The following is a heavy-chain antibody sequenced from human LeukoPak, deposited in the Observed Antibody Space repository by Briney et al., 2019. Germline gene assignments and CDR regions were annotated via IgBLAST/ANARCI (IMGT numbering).Heavy chain of an antibody. J-gene: IGHJ4*02. D-gene: IGHD5-12*01. V-gene: IGHV3-21*01. CDR3: ARDSNGYSGYDLPSYDY. CDR1: GFTFSSYG. Sequence: GGTLRLSCAASGFTFSSYGMSWVRQAPGKGLEWVSSISSSSSYIYYADSVKGRFTISRDNAKNSLYLQMNSLRAEDTAVYYCARDSNGYSGYDLPSYDYWGQGTLVTVSS. CDR2: ISSSSSYI.